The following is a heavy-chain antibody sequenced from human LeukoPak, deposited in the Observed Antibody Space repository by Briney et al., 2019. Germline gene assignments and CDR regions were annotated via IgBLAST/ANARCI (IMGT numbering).Heavy chain of an antibody. J-gene: IGHJ3*01. D-gene: IGHD2-8*02. CDR3: ARATRSSLVASFDV. CDR2: ISWNSADI. CDR1: RFTFNSYA. Sequence: GGSLTLSCAASRFTFNSYAMRWVRQAPGKGREGVSGISWNSADIQYADSVKGRFTISRDNAKNSLYLQMNGLRPEDTALYYCARATRSSLVASFDVWGHGTMVTVSS. V-gene: IGHV3-9*01.